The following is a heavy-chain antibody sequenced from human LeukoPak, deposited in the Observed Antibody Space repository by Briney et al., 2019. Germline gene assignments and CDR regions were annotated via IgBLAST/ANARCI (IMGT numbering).Heavy chain of an antibody. D-gene: IGHD2-15*01. CDR1: GFTFGSYA. CDR2: ISYDGSNK. J-gene: IGHJ6*02. Sequence: GRSLRLSCAASGFTFGSYAMHWVRQAPGKGLEWVAVISYDGSNKYYADSVKGRFTISRDNFKNTLYLQMNSLRAEDTAVYYCARDSPGYCSGGSCYLGHYYYYGMDVWGQGTTVTVSS. V-gene: IGHV3-30-3*01. CDR3: ARDSPGYCSGGSCYLGHYYYYGMDV.